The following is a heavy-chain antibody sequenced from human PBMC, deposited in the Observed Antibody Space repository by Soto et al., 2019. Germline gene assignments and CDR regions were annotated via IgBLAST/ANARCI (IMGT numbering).Heavy chain of an antibody. CDR1: GSTFSSYN. Sequence: QVQLVESGGDVVQPGRSLRLSCAASGSTFSSYNIHWVRQAPGKGLQWLAHISPDGNNAYYADSVQSRFPLSRDNARNTVYLKVKCLSSEVTAVYPCVSGPSPCALDLWGQGTLVTVS. CDR2: ISPDGNNA. D-gene: IGHD3-3*02. V-gene: IGHV3-30*14. CDR3: VSGPSPCALDL. J-gene: IGHJ3*01.